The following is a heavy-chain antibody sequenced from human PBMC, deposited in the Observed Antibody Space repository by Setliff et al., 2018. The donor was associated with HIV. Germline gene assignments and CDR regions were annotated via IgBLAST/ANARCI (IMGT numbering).Heavy chain of an antibody. CDR2: IKSKTDGGTT. Sequence: PGGSLRLSCAASGFTFSNAWMNWVRQAPGKGLEWVGRIKSKTDGGTTDYAAPVKGRFTISRDNSKNTLYLQMNSLRAEDTAVYYCARDRFPQSNIFGAWYFDLWGRGTLVTVSS. CDR1: GFTFSNAW. CDR3: ARDRFPQSNIFGAWYFDL. J-gene: IGHJ2*01. D-gene: IGHD3-10*02. V-gene: IGHV3-15*07.